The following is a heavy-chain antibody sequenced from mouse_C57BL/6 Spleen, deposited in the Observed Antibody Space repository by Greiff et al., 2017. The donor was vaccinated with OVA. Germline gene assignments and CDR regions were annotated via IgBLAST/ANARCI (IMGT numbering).Heavy chain of an antibody. CDR1: GYTFTDYE. J-gene: IGHJ2*01. Sequence: VQLQQSGAELVRPGASVTLSCKASGYTFTDYEMHWVKQTPVHGLEWIGAIDPETGGTAYNQKFKGKAILTADKSSSTAYMELRSLTSEDSAVYYCTRRDSSGYAYWGQGTTLTVSS. V-gene: IGHV1-15*01. CDR3: TRRDSSGYAY. CDR2: IDPETGGT. D-gene: IGHD3-2*02.